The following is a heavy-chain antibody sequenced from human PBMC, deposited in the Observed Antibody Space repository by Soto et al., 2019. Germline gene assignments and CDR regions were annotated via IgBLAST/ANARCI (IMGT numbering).Heavy chain of an antibody. D-gene: IGHD5-12*01. Sequence: GGSLRLSCAASGFTFSSYGMHWVRQAPGKGLEWVAVIWYDGSNKYYADSVKGRFTISRDNSKNTLYLQMNSLRAEDTAVYYCARDGDSGYDPYYYYYMDVWGKGTTVTVSS. J-gene: IGHJ6*03. CDR3: ARDGDSGYDPYYYYYMDV. CDR2: IWYDGSNK. CDR1: GFTFSSYG. V-gene: IGHV3-33*01.